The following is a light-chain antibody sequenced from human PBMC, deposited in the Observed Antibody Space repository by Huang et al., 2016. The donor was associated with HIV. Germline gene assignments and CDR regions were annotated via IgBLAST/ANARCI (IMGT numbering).Light chain of an antibody. J-gene: IGKJ2*01. CDR3: HQYGSSMAT. CDR1: QSVDSGY. V-gene: IGKV3-20*01. Sequence: ILTQSPGSLSLSPGDRVTLSCRASQSVDSGYVAWYHQKPGQSPRLSVYGTASRASGIPSRFSGSGSGRDFSLTISGLESEDCGVYYCHQYGSSMATFGQGTKVDI. CDR2: GTA.